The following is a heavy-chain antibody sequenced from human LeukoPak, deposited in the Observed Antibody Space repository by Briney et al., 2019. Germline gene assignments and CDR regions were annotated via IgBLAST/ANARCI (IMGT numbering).Heavy chain of an antibody. CDR2: IYHSGTT. Sequence: LSLPCTVSGGLTISGDYFWSWLRQSPGKGLEWIGQIYHSGTTLYSPSLKSRLSISIHTSKNQFSLRLSSVTAADTAVYYCASLSVWELATHPGGSFDYWGRGIPVTVSS. CDR3: ASLSVWELATHPGGSFDY. J-gene: IGHJ4*02. D-gene: IGHD5-24*01. CDR1: GGLTISGDYF. V-gene: IGHV4-30-4*01.